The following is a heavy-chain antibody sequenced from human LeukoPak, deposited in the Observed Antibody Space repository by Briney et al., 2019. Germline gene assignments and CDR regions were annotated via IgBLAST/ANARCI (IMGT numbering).Heavy chain of an antibody. CDR1: SGSFNGYY. J-gene: IGHJ3*02. CDR2: INHSGST. Sequence: SETLSLTCAVYSGSFNGYYWSWIRQPPGKGLEWIGEINHSGSTNYNPSLKSRATMSVDTSKNQFSLKLSSVTAADPAVYYCARMTSGAFDMWGQGTMATVSS. V-gene: IGHV4-34*01. CDR3: ARMTSGAFDM.